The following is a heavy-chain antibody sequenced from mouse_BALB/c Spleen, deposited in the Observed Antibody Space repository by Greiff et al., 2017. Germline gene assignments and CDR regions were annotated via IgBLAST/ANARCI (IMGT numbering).Heavy chain of an antibody. CDR2: IWAGGST. D-gene: IGHD2-14*01. CDR1: GFSLTSYG. V-gene: IGHV2-9*02. J-gene: IGHJ3*01. Sequence: QVQLKESGPGLVAPSQSLSITCTVSGFSLTSYGVHWVRQRPGKGLEWLGVIWAGGSTNYNSALMSRLSISKDNSKSQVFLKMNSLQTDDTAMYYCARWYDEGFAYWGQGTLVTVSA. CDR3: ARWYDEGFAY.